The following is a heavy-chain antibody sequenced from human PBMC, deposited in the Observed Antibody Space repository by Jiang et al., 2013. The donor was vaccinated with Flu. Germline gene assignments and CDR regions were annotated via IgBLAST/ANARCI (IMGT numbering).Heavy chain of an antibody. V-gene: IGHV3-30*18. J-gene: IGHJ6*03. CDR2: ISFDGSSK. D-gene: IGHD2-15*01. CDR1: GFTFSSFGFSDFG. Sequence: AASGFTFSSFGFSDFGMHWVRQAPGRGLEWVAIISFDGSSKSYAGSVKGRFTISRDNSKNTLYLQMNSLRVEDTAVYYCAKDEDKVVVVAAATPFMAVWGKGTTVTVSS. CDR3: AKDEDKVVVVAAATPFMAV.